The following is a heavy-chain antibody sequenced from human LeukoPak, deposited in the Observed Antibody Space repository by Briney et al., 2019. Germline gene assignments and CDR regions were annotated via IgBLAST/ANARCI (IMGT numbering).Heavy chain of an antibody. Sequence: GGSLRLSCAASGFTFSNYWMSWVRQAPGKGLEWVANIKQDGSEKYYVDSVKGRFTISRDNAKNSLYLKMNSLRVEDTAVYYCAREYRGSRYFRGQGTLVTVSS. CDR2: IKQDGSEK. D-gene: IGHD2/OR15-2a*01. V-gene: IGHV3-7*01. CDR3: AREYRGSRYF. CDR1: GFTFSNYW. J-gene: IGHJ4*02.